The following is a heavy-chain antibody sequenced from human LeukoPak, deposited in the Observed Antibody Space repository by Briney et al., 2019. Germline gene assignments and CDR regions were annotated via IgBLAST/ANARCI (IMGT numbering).Heavy chain of an antibody. D-gene: IGHD3-3*01. CDR2: ISSSSSYI. V-gene: IGHV3-21*01. J-gene: IGHJ4*02. CDR1: GFTFSSYS. CDR3: ARGNYDFWSGPFDY. Sequence: VKPGGSLRLSCAASGFTFSSYSMNWVRQAPGKGLEWASSISSSSSYIYYADSVKGRFTISRDNAKNSLYLQMNSLRAEDTAVYYCARGNYDFWSGPFDYWGQGTLVTVSS.